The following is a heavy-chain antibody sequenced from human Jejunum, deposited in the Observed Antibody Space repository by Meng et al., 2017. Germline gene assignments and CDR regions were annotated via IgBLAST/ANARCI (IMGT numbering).Heavy chain of an antibody. CDR1: GFTFTNNA. J-gene: IGHJ6*02. V-gene: IGHV3-30*01. CDR3: AREVGCRGFMDV. Sequence: GGSLRLSCSTSGFTFTNNAMHWVRQAPGKGLEWVAVISQTGSTIYYADSVKGRFTISRDNSKNTLSLQMNSLRTEDTAVYFCAREVGCRGFMDVWGQGTTVTVSS. D-gene: IGHD3-10*01. CDR2: ISQTGSTI.